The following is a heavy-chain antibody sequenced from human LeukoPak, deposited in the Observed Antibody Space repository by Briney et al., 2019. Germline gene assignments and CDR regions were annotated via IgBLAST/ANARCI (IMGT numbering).Heavy chain of an antibody. CDR1: GGSISSSNW. CDR2: IHRSGST. Sequence: SGTLSLTCAVSGGSISSSNWWSWVRQAPGKGLEWIGEIHRSGSTNCNPSLKSRVTISVDKSKNQFSLMLTSVTAADTAVYYCARNGYYSADYWGQGTLVTVSS. V-gene: IGHV4-4*02. J-gene: IGHJ4*02. D-gene: IGHD4-17*01. CDR3: ARNGYYSADY.